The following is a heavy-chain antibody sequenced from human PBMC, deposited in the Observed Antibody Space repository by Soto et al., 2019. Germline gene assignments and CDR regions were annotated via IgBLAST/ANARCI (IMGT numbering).Heavy chain of an antibody. CDR3: AKAQNLDY. CDR2: ISYDGSNK. Sequence: QVQLVESGGGVVQPGRSLRLSCAASGFTFSSYGMHWVRQAPGKGLEWVAVISYDGSNKYYADSVKGRFTISRDNSKNTLYLQMNSLRAEDTAVYYCAKAQNLDYWGQGTLVTVSS. V-gene: IGHV3-30*18. J-gene: IGHJ4*02. CDR1: GFTFSSYG.